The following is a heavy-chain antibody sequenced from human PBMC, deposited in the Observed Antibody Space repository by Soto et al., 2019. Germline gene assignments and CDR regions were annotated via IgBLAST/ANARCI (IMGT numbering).Heavy chain of an antibody. Sequence: QVQLQESGPGRVKPSETLSLTCTLSGGSISSGGYYWTWIRQHPGKGLEWIGYISYSGTTSYNPSLKSRLTISIDTQNQFSLKLSSVTAADTATYYCARQFCGGDCLPPLNLGQGTLVTVSS. CDR1: GGSISSGGYY. J-gene: IGHJ4*02. CDR3: ARQFCGGDCLPPLN. V-gene: IGHV4-31*03. CDR2: ISYSGTT. D-gene: IGHD2-21*02.